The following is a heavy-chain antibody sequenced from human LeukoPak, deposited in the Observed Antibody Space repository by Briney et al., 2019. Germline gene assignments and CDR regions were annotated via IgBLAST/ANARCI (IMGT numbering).Heavy chain of an antibody. V-gene: IGHV3-23*01. CDR1: GFTFSSQV. D-gene: IGHD5-24*01. CDR3: AKHQKMATIYYDY. J-gene: IGHJ4*02. Sequence: PGGSLRLSCAASGFTFSSQVMSWVRQAPGKGLEWVSAISGSGGSTYYADSVKGRFTISRDNSENTLYLQMNSLRAEDTAVYYCAKHQKMATIYYDYWGQGTLVTVSS. CDR2: ISGSGGST.